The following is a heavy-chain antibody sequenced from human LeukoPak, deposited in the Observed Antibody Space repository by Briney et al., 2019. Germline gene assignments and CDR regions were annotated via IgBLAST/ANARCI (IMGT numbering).Heavy chain of an antibody. J-gene: IGHJ4*02. CDR1: GFTFSSYA. CDR2: ISYDGSNK. Sequence: GRSLRLSCAASGFTFSSYAMHWVRQAPGKGLEWVAVISYDGSNKYYADSVKGRFTISRDNSKNTLYLQMNSLRAEDTAVYYCARVFRGGYVDTAMVTDYWGQGTLVTVSS. CDR3: ARVFRGGYVDTAMVTDY. V-gene: IGHV3-30*04. D-gene: IGHD5-18*01.